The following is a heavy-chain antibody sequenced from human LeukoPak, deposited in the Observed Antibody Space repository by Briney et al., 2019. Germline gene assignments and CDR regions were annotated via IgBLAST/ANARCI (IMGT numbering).Heavy chain of an antibody. D-gene: IGHD4-23*01. CDR1: GGSISSGGYY. CDR2: IYYSGST. Sequence: SETLSLTCTVSGGSISSGGYYWSWIRQHPGKGLEWIGYIYYSGSTYYNPSLKSRVTISVDTSKNQFSLKLSSVTAADTAVYYCARARPVAPPWFDPWGQGTLVTVSS. V-gene: IGHV4-31*03. J-gene: IGHJ5*02. CDR3: ARARPVAPPWFDP.